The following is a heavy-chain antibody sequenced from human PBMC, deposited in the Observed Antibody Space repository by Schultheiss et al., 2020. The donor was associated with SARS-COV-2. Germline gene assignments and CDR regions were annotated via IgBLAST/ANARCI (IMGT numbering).Heavy chain of an antibody. J-gene: IGHJ6*03. CDR2: IHYRGST. CDR1: GGSISSGGYY. D-gene: IGHD6-25*01. Sequence: SETLSLTCTVSGGSISSGGYYWSWIRQHPGKGLEWIRYIHYRGSTYYNPSLKSLVTISVDTSKNQFSLKLSSVTAADTAVYYCARHSRQRDEDYYYYYMDVWGKGTTVTVSS. V-gene: IGHV4-31*01. CDR3: ARHSRQRDEDYYYYYMDV.